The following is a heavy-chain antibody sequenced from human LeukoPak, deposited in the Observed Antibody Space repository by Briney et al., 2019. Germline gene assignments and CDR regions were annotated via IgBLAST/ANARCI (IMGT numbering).Heavy chain of an antibody. J-gene: IGHJ4*02. Sequence: GGSLRLSCAASGFTFSSYWMHWVRQAPGKRLEWVSYITGGSNNILYADSVKGRFTISRDNAKNSLYLQMNSLRDEDTAVYYCATSRDWRVESWGRGIAVTVSS. CDR3: ATSRDWRVES. D-gene: IGHD2-21*02. CDR2: ITGGSNNI. CDR1: GFTFSSYW. V-gene: IGHV3-48*02.